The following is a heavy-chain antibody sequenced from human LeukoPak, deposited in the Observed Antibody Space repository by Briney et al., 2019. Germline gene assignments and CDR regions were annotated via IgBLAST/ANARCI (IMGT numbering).Heavy chain of an antibody. CDR2: IYPGDSDT. J-gene: IGHJ4*02. D-gene: IGHD2-2*01. CDR3: ARLNGTCSSTSCYPYYFDY. V-gene: IGHV5-51*01. Sequence: GESLKISCKGSGYSFTSYWIGWVRQMPGKGLEWMGIIYPGDSDTRYSPSFQGQVTISADKSISTAYLQWSSLKASDTAMYYCARLNGTCSSTSCYPYYFDYWGQGTLVTASS. CDR1: GYSFTSYW.